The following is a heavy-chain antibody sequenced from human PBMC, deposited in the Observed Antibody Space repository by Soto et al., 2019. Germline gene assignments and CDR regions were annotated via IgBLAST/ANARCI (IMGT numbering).Heavy chain of an antibody. J-gene: IGHJ4*02. CDR3: ARRAYCGTNCYSVYFDS. D-gene: IGHD2-21*02. Sequence: SETLSLTCTVSGGSISSTDHYWGWVRQPPGKGLEWLGSIYFAGSTFHNPALKSRATISVDTSRNQFSLRLNSVTAADTAVYYCARRAYCGTNCYSVYFDSWGQGTLVTVSS. CDR1: GGSISSTDHY. V-gene: IGHV4-39*01. CDR2: IYFAGST.